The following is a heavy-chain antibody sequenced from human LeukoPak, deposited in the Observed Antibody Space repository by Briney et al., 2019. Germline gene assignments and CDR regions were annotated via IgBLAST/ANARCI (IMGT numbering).Heavy chain of an antibody. V-gene: IGHV4-34*01. CDR3: AREGRGYSYGYGPGFDY. CDR2: INHSGST. Sequence: SETLSLTCAVYGGSFSGYYWSWIHQPPGKGLEWIGEINHSGSTNYNPSLKSRVTISVDTSKNQFSLKLSSVTAADTAVYYCAREGRGYSYGYGPGFDYWGQGTLVTVSS. CDR1: GGSFSGYY. J-gene: IGHJ4*02. D-gene: IGHD5-18*01.